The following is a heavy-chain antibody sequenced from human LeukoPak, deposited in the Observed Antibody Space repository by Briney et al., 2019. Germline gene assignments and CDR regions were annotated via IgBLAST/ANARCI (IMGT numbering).Heavy chain of an antibody. J-gene: IGHJ4*02. V-gene: IGHV3-33*01. CDR1: GFNFTGYG. D-gene: IGHD4-23*01. Sequence: PGRSLRLSCAASGFNFTGYGIHWVRQVPGKGLDWVAVIWYDGKNKHYADSVKGRFTISRDTSKNTVYLQMNSLRAVDTAVYYCTRVSESGNSDYWGQGTLVTVSS. CDR3: TRVSESGNSDY. CDR2: IWYDGKNK.